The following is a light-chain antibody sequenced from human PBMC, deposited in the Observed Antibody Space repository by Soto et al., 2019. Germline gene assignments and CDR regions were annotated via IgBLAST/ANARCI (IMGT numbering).Light chain of an antibody. Sequence: DVKMTQSPSTLSASEGDRVTITCRASQSISSWLAWYQQKPGKAPKLLIYDASSLESGVPSRFSGSGSGTEFTLTISSLQPDDFATYYCQQSWTFGQGTKVDI. CDR3: QQSWT. CDR1: QSISSW. V-gene: IGKV1-5*01. J-gene: IGKJ1*01. CDR2: DAS.